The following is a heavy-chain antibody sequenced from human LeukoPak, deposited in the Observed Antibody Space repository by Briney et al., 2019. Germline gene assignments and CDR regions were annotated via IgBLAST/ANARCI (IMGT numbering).Heavy chain of an antibody. CDR3: ARGRLRYCDY. Sequence: PSETLSLTCAVYGGSFSGCYWSWIRQPPGKGLEWIGEINHSGSTNYNPSLKSRVTISVDTSKNQFSLKLSSVTAADTAVYYCARGRLRYCDYWGQGTLVTVSS. V-gene: IGHV4-34*01. CDR1: GGSFSGCY. J-gene: IGHJ4*02. D-gene: IGHD3-9*01. CDR2: INHSGST.